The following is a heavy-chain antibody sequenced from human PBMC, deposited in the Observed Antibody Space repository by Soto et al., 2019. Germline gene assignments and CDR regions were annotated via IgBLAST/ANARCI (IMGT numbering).Heavy chain of an antibody. J-gene: IGHJ6*02. CDR2: ISSSGSYT. V-gene: IGHV3-21*01. D-gene: IGHD2-15*01. CDR3: VRVGCSGGSCSSRGGLYYGMDV. CDR1: GFTFNSYS. Sequence: GGSLRLSCAASGFTFNSYSMNWVRQAPGKGPEWVSSISSSGSYTHYADSVKGRLTISRDNAKNSLYLQMTSLRAEDTAVYYCVRVGCSGGSCSSRGGLYYGMDVWGQGTTVTVSS.